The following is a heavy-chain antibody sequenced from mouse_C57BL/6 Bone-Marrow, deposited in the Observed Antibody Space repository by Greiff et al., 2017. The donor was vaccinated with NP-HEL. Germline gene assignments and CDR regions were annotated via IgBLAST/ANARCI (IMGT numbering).Heavy chain of an antibody. D-gene: IGHD1-1*01. J-gene: IGHJ4*01. Sequence: QVQLQQPGAELVRPGSSVKLSCKASGYTFTSYWMDWVKQRPGQGLEWIGNIYPSDSETHYNQQFKDKATLTVDQSSSTAYMQLSSLTSEDSAVYYCARGIYYYGSSAMDYWGQGTSVTVSS. CDR1: GYTFTSYW. V-gene: IGHV1-61*01. CDR2: IYPSDSET. CDR3: ARGIYYYGSSAMDY.